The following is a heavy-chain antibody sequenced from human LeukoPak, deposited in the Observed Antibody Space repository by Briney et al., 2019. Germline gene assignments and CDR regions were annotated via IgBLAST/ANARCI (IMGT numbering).Heavy chain of an antibody. Sequence: PSETLSLTCTVSGYSISSYYWSWIRQPPGKVLEWIGYIDYSGSTNYNPSLKSRVPISVDTSKNQFSLKLSSVTAADTAVCYCARERDTDMGFDYWGQGTLVTVSS. CDR1: GYSISSYY. CDR2: IDYSGST. D-gene: IGHD5-18*01. J-gene: IGHJ4*02. V-gene: IGHV4-59*01. CDR3: ARERDTDMGFDY.